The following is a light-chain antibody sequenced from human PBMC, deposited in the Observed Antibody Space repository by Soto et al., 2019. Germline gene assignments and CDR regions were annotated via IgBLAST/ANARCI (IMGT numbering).Light chain of an antibody. Sequence: QPVLTQPASVSGSPGQSITISCTGTSSDVGGYNYVSWYQQHPGKAPKLMIYEVSNRPSGVSNRFSGSKSGNTASLTISGLQAEDEADYYCSSYISRSRVFGTGTKVTVL. CDR2: EVS. J-gene: IGLJ1*01. CDR1: SSDVGGYNY. V-gene: IGLV2-14*01. CDR3: SSYISRSRV.